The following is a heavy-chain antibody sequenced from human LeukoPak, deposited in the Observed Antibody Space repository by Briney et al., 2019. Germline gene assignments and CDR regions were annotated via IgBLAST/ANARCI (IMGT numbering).Heavy chain of an antibody. D-gene: IGHD1-1*01. CDR1: GASIDTSSYL. CDR2: LYYSVKT. CDR3: ARDRGTWNDDGFDY. Sequence: PSETLSLTCTVSGASIDTSSYLWAWVRQSPAKGLQWIGSLYYSVKTYYNPSLQSRVSMSMDTSKNQFSLKLSSVTAADTAVYYCARDRGTWNDDGFDYWGQGTLVTVSS. V-gene: IGHV4-39*07. J-gene: IGHJ4*02.